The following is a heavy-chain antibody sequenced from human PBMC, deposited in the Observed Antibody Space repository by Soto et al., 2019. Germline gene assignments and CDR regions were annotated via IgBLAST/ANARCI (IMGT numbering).Heavy chain of an antibody. CDR3: ARVAVAARPRWYNWFDL. CDR1: GYTFTDYD. J-gene: IGHJ5*02. V-gene: IGHV1-8*01. D-gene: IGHD2-15*01. Sequence: QEQLVQSGAEVKKPGASVKVSCKTSGYTFTDYDINWVRQATGQGLEWMGWMNPNSGETGYAQKFQGRVTMTRSASLSTAYLELSSLRSEDTAVYYCARVAVAARPRWYNWFDLWGQGTLVTVSS. CDR2: MNPNSGET.